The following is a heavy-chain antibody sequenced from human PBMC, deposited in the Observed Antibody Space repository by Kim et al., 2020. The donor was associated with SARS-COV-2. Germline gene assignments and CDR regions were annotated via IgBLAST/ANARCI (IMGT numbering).Heavy chain of an antibody. CDR2: IKSKTDGGTT. CDR1: GFTFSNAW. D-gene: IGHD3-9*01. J-gene: IGHJ6*02. V-gene: IGHV3-15*01. CDR3: TTDPSHFDWLLPEVLYYYYYYGMDV. Sequence: GGSLRLSCAASGFTFSNAWMSWVRQAPGKGLEWVGRIKSKTDGGTTDYAAPVKGRFTISRDDSKNTLYLQMNSLKTEDTAVYYCTTDPSHFDWLLPEVLYYYYYYGMDVWGQGTTVTVSS.